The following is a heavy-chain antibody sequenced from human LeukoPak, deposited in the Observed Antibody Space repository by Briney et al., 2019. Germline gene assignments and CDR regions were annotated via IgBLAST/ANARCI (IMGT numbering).Heavy chain of an antibody. D-gene: IGHD3-10*01. CDR1: GFTVSSNY. CDR3: ARDGNYYGSGSYGPSDY. CDR2: IYSGGST. J-gene: IGHJ4*02. Sequence: SGGSLRLSCAASGFTVSSNYMSWVRQAPGKGLEWVSVIYSGGSTYYADSVKGRFTISRDNSKNTLYLQMNSLRAEDTAVYYCARDGNYYGSGSYGPSDYWGQGTLVTVSS. V-gene: IGHV3-66*01.